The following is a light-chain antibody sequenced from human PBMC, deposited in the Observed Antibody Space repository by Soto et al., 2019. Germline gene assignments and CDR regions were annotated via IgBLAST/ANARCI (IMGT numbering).Light chain of an antibody. V-gene: IGKV1-5*01. J-gene: IGKJ1*01. Sequence: DIQLTQSPSTLSASVGDRVTITFRASQSVSDWLAWYQQKPGNPPKLLIYDTSRLESAVPSRFSASGSGTEFTLTIRGLKPDDFATYYCHQYNSYTGTCGQGTNVDIK. CDR2: DTS. CDR1: QSVSDW. CDR3: HQYNSYTGT.